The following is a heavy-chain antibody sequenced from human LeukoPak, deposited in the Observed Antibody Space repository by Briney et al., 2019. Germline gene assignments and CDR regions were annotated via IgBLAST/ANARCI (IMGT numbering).Heavy chain of an antibody. D-gene: IGHD1-26*01. J-gene: IGHJ4*02. CDR1: GFTFSSYA. Sequence: GGSLRLSCAASGFTFSSYAMGWVRQAPGKGLEWVSAISGSGGSTYYADSVKGRFTISRDNSKNTLYLQMNSLRAEDTAVYYCAKDRGELRAFDYWGQGTLVTVSS. V-gene: IGHV3-23*01. CDR3: AKDRGELRAFDY. CDR2: ISGSGGST.